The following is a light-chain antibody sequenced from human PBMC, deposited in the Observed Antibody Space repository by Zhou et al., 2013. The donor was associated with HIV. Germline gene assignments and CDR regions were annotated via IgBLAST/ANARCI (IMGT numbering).Light chain of an antibody. CDR1: QSVSSY. Sequence: EIVLTQSPATLSLSPGERATLSCRASQSVSSYLAWYQQKPGQAPRLLIYDASNRATGIPARFSGSGSGTDFTLTISSLQSEDSAVYYCQQYNQWPPLTFGQGTRLEIK. CDR2: DAS. J-gene: IGKJ5*01. CDR3: QQYNQWPPLT. V-gene: IGKV3-11*01.